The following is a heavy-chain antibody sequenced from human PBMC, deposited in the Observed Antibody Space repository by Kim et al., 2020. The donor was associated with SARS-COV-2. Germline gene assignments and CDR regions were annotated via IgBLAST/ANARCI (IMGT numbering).Heavy chain of an antibody. CDR1: GYSFTSYW. D-gene: IGHD3-10*01. CDR3: ARQKRTYYYGSGSYYNIPLAFDI. J-gene: IGHJ3*02. CDR2: IYPGDSDT. Sequence: GESLKISCKGSGYSFTSYWIGWVRQMPGKGLEWMGIIYPGDSDTRYSPSFQGQVTISADKSISTAYLQWSSLKASDTAMYYCARQKRTYYYGSGSYYNIPLAFDIWGQGTMVTVSS. V-gene: IGHV5-51*01.